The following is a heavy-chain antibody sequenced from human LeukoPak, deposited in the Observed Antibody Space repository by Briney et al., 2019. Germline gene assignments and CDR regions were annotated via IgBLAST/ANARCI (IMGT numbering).Heavy chain of an antibody. CDR3: ARVGYGSNY. V-gene: IGHV4-34*01. D-gene: IGHD1-26*01. Sequence: SETLSLTCAVYGGSFSGYYWSWIRQPPGKGLEWIGEINHSGSTNYNPSLKGRVTISVDTSKNQFSLKLSSVTAADTAVYYCARVGYGSNYWGQGTLVTVSS. CDR1: GGSFSGYY. J-gene: IGHJ4*02. CDR2: INHSGST.